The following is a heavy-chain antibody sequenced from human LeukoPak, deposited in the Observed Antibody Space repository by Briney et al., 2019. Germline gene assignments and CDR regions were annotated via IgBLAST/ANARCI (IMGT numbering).Heavy chain of an antibody. CDR1: GFTFSNYG. CDR2: ISYDGSNK. V-gene: IGHV3-30*18. J-gene: IGHJ6*04. D-gene: IGHD3-10*01. Sequence: GGSLRLSCAASGFTFSNYGMHWVRQAPGKGLEWVAVISYDGSNKYYADSVKGRLTISRDNSKNTLYLQMNSLRAEDTAVYYCAKDGGYGSGSYLRGGMDVWGKGITVTVSS. CDR3: AKDGGYGSGSYLRGGMDV.